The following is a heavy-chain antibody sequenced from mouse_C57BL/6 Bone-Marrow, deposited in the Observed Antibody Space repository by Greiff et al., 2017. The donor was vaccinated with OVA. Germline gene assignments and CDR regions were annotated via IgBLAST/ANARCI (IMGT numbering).Heavy chain of an antibody. D-gene: IGHD2-4*01. V-gene: IGHV1-81*01. CDR1: GYTFTSYG. Sequence: VQLVEPGAELARPGASVKLSCKASGYTFTSYGISWVKQRTGQGLEWIGEIYPRSGNTYYNEKFKGKATLTADKSSSTAYMQLRSLTSEDSAVSSCAGSGYDYDEDYWGQGTTLTVSS. CDR3: AGSGYDYDEDY. J-gene: IGHJ2*01. CDR2: IYPRSGNT.